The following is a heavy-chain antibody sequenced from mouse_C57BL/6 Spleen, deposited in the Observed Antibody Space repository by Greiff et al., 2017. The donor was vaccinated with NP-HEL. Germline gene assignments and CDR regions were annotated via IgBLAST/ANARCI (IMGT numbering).Heavy chain of an antibody. CDR3: ARALYYGRAMDY. CDR1: GYAFSSSW. D-gene: IGHD1-1*01. V-gene: IGHV1-82*01. J-gene: IGHJ4*01. Sequence: QVQLQQSGPELVKPGASVKISCKASGYAFSSSWMNWVKQRPGKGLEWIGRIYPGDGDTNYNGKFKGKATLTADKSSSTAYMQLSSLTSEDSAVYFCARALYYGRAMDYWGQGTSVTVSS. CDR2: IYPGDGDT.